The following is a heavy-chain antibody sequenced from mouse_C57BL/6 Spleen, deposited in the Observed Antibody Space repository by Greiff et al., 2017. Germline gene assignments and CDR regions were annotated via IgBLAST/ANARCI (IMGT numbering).Heavy chain of an antibody. Sequence: QVQLQQPGAELVKPGASVKMSCKASGYTFTSYWITWVKQRPGQGLEWIGDIYPGSGSTNYNEKFKSKATLTVDTSSSTAYMQLSSLTSEDSAVYYGARGRAYYSNYECFDDWGQGTTLTVSS. CDR1: GYTFTSYW. D-gene: IGHD2-5*01. CDR3: ARGRAYYSNYECFDD. V-gene: IGHV1-55*01. J-gene: IGHJ2*01. CDR2: IYPGSGST.